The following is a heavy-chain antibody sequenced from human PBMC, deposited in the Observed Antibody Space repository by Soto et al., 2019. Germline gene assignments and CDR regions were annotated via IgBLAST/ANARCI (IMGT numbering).Heavy chain of an antibody. CDR1: GYTFTNND. D-gene: IGHD5-18*01. J-gene: IGHJ5*02. Sequence: ASVKVSCKASGYTFTNNDVSWVRQATGQGLEWMGWMNPGSGDTGYAQKFQGRVTMTRDISIATAYMELNSLTSEDSAIYYCARMESFGSLNWFDPWGQGTLVTVSS. V-gene: IGHV1-8*02. CDR2: MNPGSGDT. CDR3: ARMESFGSLNWFDP.